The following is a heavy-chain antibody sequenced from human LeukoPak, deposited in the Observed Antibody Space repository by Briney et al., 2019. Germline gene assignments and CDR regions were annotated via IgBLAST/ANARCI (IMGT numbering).Heavy chain of an antibody. CDR1: GFTFSSYW. CDR3: ARVRRLLWFGELTYFDY. CDR2: IKQDGSEK. J-gene: IGHJ4*01. Sequence: PGGSLRLSCAASGFTFSSYWMSWVRQAPGKGLEWVANIKQDGSEKYYVDSVKGRFTISRDNAKNSLYLQMNSLRAEDTAVYYCARVRRLLWFGELTYFDYWGHGALVTVSS. V-gene: IGHV3-7*01. D-gene: IGHD3-10*01.